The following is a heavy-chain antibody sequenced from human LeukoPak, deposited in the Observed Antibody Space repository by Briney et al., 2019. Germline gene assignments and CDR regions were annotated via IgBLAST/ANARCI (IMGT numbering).Heavy chain of an antibody. D-gene: IGHD6-6*01. Sequence: PSETLTLTCGVNGGSLSGYYWSWIRQTPSNRLEWIGEINHSGSTNYNPSLKSRVTISVDTSKNQFYLTLNSLTAADTAVYYCTRRRWSSSSVIGYWGRGTPVTVSS. CDR3: TRRRWSSSSVIGY. J-gene: IGHJ4*02. V-gene: IGHV4-34*01. CDR2: INHSGST. CDR1: GGSLSGYY.